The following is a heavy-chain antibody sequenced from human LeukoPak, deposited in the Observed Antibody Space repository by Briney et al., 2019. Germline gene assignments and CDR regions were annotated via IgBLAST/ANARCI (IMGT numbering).Heavy chain of an antibody. CDR3: ARVPIVIGGVIDTVV. J-gene: IGHJ4*02. Sequence: GASVKVSCKASGYTFTTYAMNWVRQAPGQGLEWMGWINTNTGNPTYAQGFTGRFVFSLDTSVSTAYLQISSLKAEDTAVYYCARVPIVIGGVIDTVVWGQGTLVTVSS. D-gene: IGHD3-16*02. CDR1: GYTFTTYA. V-gene: IGHV7-4-1*02. CDR2: INTNTGNP.